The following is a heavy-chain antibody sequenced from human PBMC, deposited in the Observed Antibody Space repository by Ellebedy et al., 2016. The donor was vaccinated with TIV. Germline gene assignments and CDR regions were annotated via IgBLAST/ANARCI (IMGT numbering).Heavy chain of an antibody. V-gene: IGHV1-69*13. CDR3: ASIGDGVEGI. CDR1: GGTFSSYA. J-gene: IGHJ3*02. Sequence: SVKVSXXASGGTFSSYAISWVRQAPGQGLEWMGGIIPIFGAANYAQKFQGRVTITADESTSTAYMELSSLRSEDTAVYYCASIGDGVEGIWGQGTMVTVSS. D-gene: IGHD2-21*02. CDR2: IIPIFGAA.